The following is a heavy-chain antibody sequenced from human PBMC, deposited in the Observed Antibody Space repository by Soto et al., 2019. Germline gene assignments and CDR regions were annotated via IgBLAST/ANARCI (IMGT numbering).Heavy chain of an antibody. CDR2: ISHSGSTT. V-gene: IGHV3-11*01. Sequence: GGSLRLSCSASGFTFSEDYMSWVHQVPGKGLEWVSYISHSGSTTDYADSVKGRFTISRDNVNNSLFLQMTSLRADDTAVYYCARDFGMDVWGHGSTVTVSS. CDR3: ARDFGMDV. CDR1: GFTFSEDY. J-gene: IGHJ6*02.